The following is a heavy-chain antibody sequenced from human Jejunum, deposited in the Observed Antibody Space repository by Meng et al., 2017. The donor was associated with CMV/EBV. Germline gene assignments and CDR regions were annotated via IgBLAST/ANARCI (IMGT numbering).Heavy chain of an antibody. CDR3: VRDGTWGH. CDR1: GDEVSSKSDT. V-gene: IGHV6-1*01. Sequence: AILGDEVSSKSDTWNWSRQSPARGLEWRGRTYYRSKGYDDYATSVKGRITINADTAKNQFSLHLNSVTPEDTAVYYCVRDGTWGHWGQGTLVTVSS. J-gene: IGHJ4*02. D-gene: IGHD3-16*01. CDR2: TYYRSKGYD.